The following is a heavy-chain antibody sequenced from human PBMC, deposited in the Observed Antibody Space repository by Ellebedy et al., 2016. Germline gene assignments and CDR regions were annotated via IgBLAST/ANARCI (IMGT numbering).Heavy chain of an antibody. D-gene: IGHD3-10*01. CDR3: ARDRPITMVRGARGDY. CDR2: ISSSGSTI. Sequence: GESLKISXAASGFTFSDYYMSWIRQAPGKGLEWVSYISSSGSTIYYADSVKGRFTISRDNAKNSLYLQMNSLRAEDTAVYYCARDRPITMVRGARGDYWGQGTLVTVSS. CDR1: GFTFSDYY. V-gene: IGHV3-11*01. J-gene: IGHJ4*02.